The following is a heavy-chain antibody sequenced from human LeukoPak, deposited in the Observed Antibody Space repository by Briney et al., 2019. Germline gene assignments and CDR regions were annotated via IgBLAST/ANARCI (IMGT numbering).Heavy chain of an antibody. CDR3: ARGVDTGYYYYYMDV. V-gene: IGHV4-34*01. D-gene: IGHD5-18*01. Sequence: SETLSLTCAVYGGSFSGYYWSWIRQPPGKGLEWIGEINHSGSTNYNPSLKSRVTISVDTSKNQFSLKLSSVTAADTAVYYCARGVDTGYYYYYMDVWGKGTTVTVSS. CDR1: GGSFSGYY. J-gene: IGHJ6*03. CDR2: INHSGST.